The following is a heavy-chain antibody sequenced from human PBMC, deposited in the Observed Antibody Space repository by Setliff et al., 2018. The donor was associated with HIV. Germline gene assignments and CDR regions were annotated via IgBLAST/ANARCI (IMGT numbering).Heavy chain of an antibody. CDR3: AREKGRYFDWSHTRDAFDI. Sequence: PSETLSLTCTVSGGSISSFYWSWIRQPPGKGLEWIGYIYTSGSTNYNPSLKSRVAISVDTSKNQFSLNLSSVTAADTAVYYCAREKGRYFDWSHTRDAFDIWGQGTMVTVSS. CDR2: IYTSGST. V-gene: IGHV4-4*09. D-gene: IGHD3-9*01. CDR1: GGSISSFY. J-gene: IGHJ3*02.